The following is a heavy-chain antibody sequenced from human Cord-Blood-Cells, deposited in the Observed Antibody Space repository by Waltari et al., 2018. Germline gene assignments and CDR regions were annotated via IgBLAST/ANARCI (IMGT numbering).Heavy chain of an antibody. J-gene: IGHJ3*02. CDR1: GYTFTDYY. Sequence: EVQLVQSGAEVKKPGATVKISCKVSGYTFTDYYMHWVQQAPGKGLEWRGLVDPEDVETRYAEKFQGRVTITADTSTDTAYMELSSLRSEDTAVYYCATIAYCGGDCYDAFDIWGQGTMVTVSS. CDR2: VDPEDVET. D-gene: IGHD2-21*02. V-gene: IGHV1-69-2*01. CDR3: ATIAYCGGDCYDAFDI.